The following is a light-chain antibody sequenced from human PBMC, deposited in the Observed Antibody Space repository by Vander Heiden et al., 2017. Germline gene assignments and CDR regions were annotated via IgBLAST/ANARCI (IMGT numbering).Light chain of an antibody. V-gene: IGKV3-11*01. CDR2: DAS. CDR3: QQRRNWPIT. Sequence: IVLTQAPATLSFSPRDRATLSCRASQSVSSYLAWYQQKPGQAPKLLIYDASNRATGIPARFSGSGSGTDFTLTISSLEPEDFAVYYCQQRRNWPITFGQGTKLEIK. CDR1: QSVSSY. J-gene: IGKJ2*01.